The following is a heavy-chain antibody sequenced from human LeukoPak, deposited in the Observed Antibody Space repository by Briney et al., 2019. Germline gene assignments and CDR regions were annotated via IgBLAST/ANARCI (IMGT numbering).Heavy chain of an antibody. V-gene: IGHV3-9*01. D-gene: IGHD3-3*01. Sequence: GGSLRLSCAASGFTFDDYAMHWVRQAPGKGLEWVSGISWNSGSIGYADSVKGRFTISRDNAKNSLYLQMNSLRAEDTALYYCAVGSGYHEGYWGQGTLVTVSS. CDR2: ISWNSGSI. J-gene: IGHJ4*02. CDR1: GFTFDDYA. CDR3: AVGSGYHEGY.